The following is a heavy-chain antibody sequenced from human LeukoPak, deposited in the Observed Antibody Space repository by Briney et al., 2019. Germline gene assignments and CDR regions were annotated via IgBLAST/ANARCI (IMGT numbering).Heavy chain of an antibody. CDR3: AKDQGKYQLLVEFDY. J-gene: IGHJ4*02. D-gene: IGHD2-2*01. V-gene: IGHV3-30*18. CDR1: GFTFSSYG. CDR2: ISYDGSNK. Sequence: GGSLRLSCAASGFTFSSYGMHWVRQAPGKGLEWVAVISYDGSNKYYADSVKGRFTISRDNSKNTLYLQMNSLRAEDTAVYYCAKDQGKYQLLVEFDYWGQGTLVTVSS.